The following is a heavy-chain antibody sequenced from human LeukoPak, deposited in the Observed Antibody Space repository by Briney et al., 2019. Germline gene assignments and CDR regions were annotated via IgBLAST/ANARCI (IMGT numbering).Heavy chain of an antibody. J-gene: IGHJ3*02. CDR3: ARSLRRDCDSTSCWAALDI. V-gene: IGHV3-11*03. Sequence: PGGSLRLSCAASGFTFSNAWMSWVRQAPGKGLEWVSYISSSSTYTNYADSVKGRFTISRDNAKNSLYLQMNSLRAEDTAVYYCARSLRRDCDSTSCWAALDIWGQGTMVTVSS. CDR2: ISSSSTYT. CDR1: GFTFSNAW. D-gene: IGHD2-2*01.